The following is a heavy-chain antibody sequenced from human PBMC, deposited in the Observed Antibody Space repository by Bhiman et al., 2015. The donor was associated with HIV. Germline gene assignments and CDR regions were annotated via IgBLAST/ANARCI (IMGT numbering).Heavy chain of an antibody. Sequence: EVQLVESGGGLVQPGRSLRLSCAASGFTFDDYAMHWVRQAPGKGLEWVSGISWNSDNIGYADSVKGRFTISRDNAKNSLYLQMNSLRAEDTAVFYCARDRPYNWNWGGYFYGLDVWGQGTTVTVSS. CDR2: ISWNSDNI. V-gene: IGHV3-9*01. CDR1: GFTFDDYA. D-gene: IGHD1-7*01. CDR3: ARDRPYNWNWGGYFYGLDV. J-gene: IGHJ6*02.